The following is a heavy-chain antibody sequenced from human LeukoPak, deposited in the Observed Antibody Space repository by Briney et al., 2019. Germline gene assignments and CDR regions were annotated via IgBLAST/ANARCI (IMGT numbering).Heavy chain of an antibody. CDR1: GGSISSGDYY. D-gene: IGHD3-3*01. CDR2: IYYSGST. J-gene: IGHJ4*02. Sequence: SETLSLTCTVSGGSISSGDYYWSWIRQPPGKGLEWIGYIYYSGSTYYNPSLKSRVTISVDTSKNQFSLKLGSVTAADTAVYYCARERFLEWLGIDYWGQGTLVTVSS. V-gene: IGHV4-30-4*01. CDR3: ARERFLEWLGIDY.